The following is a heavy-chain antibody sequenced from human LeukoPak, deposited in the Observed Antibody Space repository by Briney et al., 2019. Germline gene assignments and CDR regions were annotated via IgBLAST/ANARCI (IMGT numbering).Heavy chain of an antibody. CDR1: GYSFSNYW. CDR2: IYYDDSET. CDR3: ARGDYGDFRVFYTLFDY. D-gene: IGHD4-17*01. V-gene: IGHV5-51*01. Sequence: GESLKISCKGGGYSFSNYWIVWVRQVPGKGLEWMGVIYYDDSETQYSPSFQGQVTISADKSISTAYLQWSSLKASDTAMYYCARGDYGDFRVFYTLFDYWGQGTLVTVSS. J-gene: IGHJ4*02.